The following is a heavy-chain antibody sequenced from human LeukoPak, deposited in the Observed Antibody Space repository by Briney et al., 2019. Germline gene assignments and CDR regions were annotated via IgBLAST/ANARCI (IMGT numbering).Heavy chain of an antibody. J-gene: IGHJ4*02. CDR2: TYYSGST. D-gene: IGHD3-16*02. Sequence: KPSETLSLTCTVSGGSISSYYWSWIRQPPVKALEWIGYTYYSGSTNYNPSLKSRVTISVDTSKNQFSLKLSSVTAADTTVYYCARGSMITFGGVIVPFDYWGQGTLVTVSS. CDR3: ARGSMITFGGVIVPFDY. CDR1: GGSISSYY. V-gene: IGHV4-59*01.